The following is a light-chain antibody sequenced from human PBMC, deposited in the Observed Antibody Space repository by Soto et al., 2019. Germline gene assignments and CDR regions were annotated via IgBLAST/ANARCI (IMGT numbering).Light chain of an antibody. CDR1: QSISSW. Sequence: DIQMTQSPSTLSASVGDRVTITCRASQSISSWLAWYQQKPGKAPKLLIYKASSLESGVPSRFSGSGSGTEFPLTMRSLQLDYFATFRCQHYNIFWGTFGQGTKLETK. J-gene: IGKJ1*01. CDR3: QHYNIFWGT. V-gene: IGKV1-5*03. CDR2: KAS.